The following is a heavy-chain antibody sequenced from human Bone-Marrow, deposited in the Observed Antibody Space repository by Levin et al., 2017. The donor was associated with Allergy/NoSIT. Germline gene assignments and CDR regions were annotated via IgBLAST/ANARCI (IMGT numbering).Heavy chain of an antibody. D-gene: IGHD1-26*01. J-gene: IGHJ5*02. V-gene: IGHV4-61*01. Sequence: SETLSLTCNVSGGSVSSGNYYWTWIRQPPGKGLEWVAYIHHNGHTNYNPSLKSRVIMSVDPSKNQFSLSLTSVTAADTAVYYCVRDLRYSGNYFQNWFDPWGQGTLVTVSS. CDR2: IHHNGHT. CDR1: GGSVSSGNYY. CDR3: VRDLRYSGNYFQNWFDP.